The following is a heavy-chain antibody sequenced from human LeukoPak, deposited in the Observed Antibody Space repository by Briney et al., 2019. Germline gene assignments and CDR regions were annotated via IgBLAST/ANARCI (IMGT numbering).Heavy chain of an antibody. V-gene: IGHV3-64*01. CDR3: ARAECGGDCYLYAFDI. CDR1: GFTFSSYA. Sequence: PGGSLRLSCAASGFTFSSYAMHWVRQAPGKGLEYVSAISSNGGSTYYANSVKGRFTISRDNSKNTLYLQMGSLRAEDMAVYYCARAECGGDCYLYAFDIWGQGTTVTVSS. D-gene: IGHD2-21*02. CDR2: ISSNGGST. J-gene: IGHJ3*02.